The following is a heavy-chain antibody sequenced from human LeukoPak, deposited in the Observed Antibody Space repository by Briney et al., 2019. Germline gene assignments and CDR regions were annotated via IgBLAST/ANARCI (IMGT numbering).Heavy chain of an antibody. Sequence: SETLSLTCTVSGGSISSYYWSWIRQPPGKGLEWIGYIYYSGSTNYNPSLKSRVTISVDTSKNQFSLKLSSVTAADTAVYYCARRRGYCSSTSCYYRPFDYWGQGTLVTVSS. D-gene: IGHD2-2*01. CDR3: ARRRGYCSSTSCYYRPFDY. CDR2: IYYSGST. CDR1: GGSISSYY. V-gene: IGHV4-59*01. J-gene: IGHJ4*02.